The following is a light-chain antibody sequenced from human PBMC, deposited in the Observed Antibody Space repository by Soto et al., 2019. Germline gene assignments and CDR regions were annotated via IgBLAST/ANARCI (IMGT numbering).Light chain of an antibody. CDR3: SSYTTSNTRQIV. CDR1: ISDVGGYNY. CDR2: DVS. J-gene: IGLJ1*01. V-gene: IGLV2-14*01. Sequence: QSVLTQPASVSGSPGQSITISCTGTISDVGGYNYASWYQQHPGKAPKFMIYDVSNRPSGVSNRFSGSKSGNTASLTISGLQAEDEADYYCSSYTTSNTRQIVFGTGTKLTVL.